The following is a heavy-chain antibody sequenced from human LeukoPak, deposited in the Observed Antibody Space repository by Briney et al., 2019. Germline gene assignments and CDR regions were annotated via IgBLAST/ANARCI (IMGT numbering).Heavy chain of an antibody. V-gene: IGHV3-48*01. CDR2: ISSGSSAI. CDR3: GTGDPRFDY. Sequence: GSLRLSCAASGFSFSTYSMNWVRQAPGKGLQWVSYISSGSSAIYYTDSVKGRFTITRDDAKNSVYLQMNSLRTEGTAVYYCGTGDPRFDYWGQGILVTASS. D-gene: IGHD7-27*01. J-gene: IGHJ4*02. CDR1: GFSFSTYS.